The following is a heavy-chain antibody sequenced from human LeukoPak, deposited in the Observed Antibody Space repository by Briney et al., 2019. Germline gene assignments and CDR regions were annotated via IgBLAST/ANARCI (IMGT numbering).Heavy chain of an antibody. CDR3: ASGCSGGSCSPNWFDP. Sequence: PGGSLRLSCAASGFTFNDYAMHWVRQAPGKGLEWVPGLSWDGTNIVYADSVRGRFTISRDNAKNSLFLQMDSLRAEDTAVYYCASGCSGGSCSPNWFDPWGQGTLVTVSS. D-gene: IGHD2-15*01. V-gene: IGHV3-9*01. J-gene: IGHJ5*02. CDR1: GFTFNDYA. CDR2: LSWDGTNI.